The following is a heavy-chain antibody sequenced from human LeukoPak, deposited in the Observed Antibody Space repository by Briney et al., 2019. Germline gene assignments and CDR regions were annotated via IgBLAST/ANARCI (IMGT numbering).Heavy chain of an antibody. V-gene: IGHV3-48*01. CDR3: ARSSGYPFFDY. Sequence: GGSLRLSCEASGFIFSDYSMYWVGQAPGEGLEWLSYITSTSDTIYYADSVKGRFSSSRDNAKNSVYLQMNSLRAEDTAVYYCARSSGYPFFDYWGQGTLVTVSS. CDR1: GFIFSDYS. D-gene: IGHD3-22*01. J-gene: IGHJ4*02. CDR2: ITSTSDTI.